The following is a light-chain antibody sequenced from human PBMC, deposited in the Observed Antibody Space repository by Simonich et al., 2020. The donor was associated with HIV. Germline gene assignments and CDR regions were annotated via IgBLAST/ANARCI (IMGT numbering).Light chain of an antibody. Sequence: QSVLTQPPSVSGAPGQRVTISCTGSSSNIGAGYDVHWYQQLPGTAPKLHSYVNSNRPSGVPDRFSGSKSGTSASLAITGLQADDEADYYCQSSDSSLSGSVFGGGTKLTVL. J-gene: IGLJ3*02. CDR3: QSSDSSLSGSV. CDR1: SSNIGAGYD. CDR2: VNS. V-gene: IGLV1-40*01.